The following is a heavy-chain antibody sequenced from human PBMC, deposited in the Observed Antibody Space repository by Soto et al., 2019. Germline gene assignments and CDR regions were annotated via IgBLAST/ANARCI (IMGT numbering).Heavy chain of an antibody. J-gene: IGHJ6*02. CDR3: ARQEYSRYDRHYYYCMDA. CDR2: ISVYNRNT. Sequence: VASVKVSCKASGYTFTTYGISWVRRAPGQGLEWMGWISVYNRNTNYAQNLQGRVTMTTDTSTSTAYMELTSLRSDDTAVYYCARQEYSRYDRHYYYCMDAWGQEPTATV. CDR1: GYTFTTYG. D-gene: IGHD5-12*01. V-gene: IGHV1-18*04.